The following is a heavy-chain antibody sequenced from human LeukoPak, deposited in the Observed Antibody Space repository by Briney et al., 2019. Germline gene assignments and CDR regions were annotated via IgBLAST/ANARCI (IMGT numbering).Heavy chain of an antibody. CDR1: GFTFSSYA. Sequence: GRSLRLSCAASGFTFSSYAMSWVRQAPGKGLEWVSAISGSGGSTYYADSVKGRFTISRDNSKNTPYLQMNSLRAEDTAVYYCAKTEDRDIVVVVAALVFDYWGQGTLVTVSS. CDR2: ISGSGGST. V-gene: IGHV3-23*01. CDR3: AKTEDRDIVVVVAALVFDY. D-gene: IGHD2-15*01. J-gene: IGHJ4*02.